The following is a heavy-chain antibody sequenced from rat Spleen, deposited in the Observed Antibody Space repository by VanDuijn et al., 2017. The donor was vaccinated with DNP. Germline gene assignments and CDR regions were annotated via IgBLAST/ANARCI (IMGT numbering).Heavy chain of an antibody. CDR1: GFSLNIYH. D-gene: IGHD1-4*01. V-gene: IGHV2-32*01. Sequence: QVQLRESGPALVQPSQTLSLTCTASGFSLNIYHVHWVRQPPGKGLEWMGVMWSDGDTSSNSALQSLLSISRDTSKSQVFLKMNSLQTEDTAIYFCTRGGTGILFWYFDFWGPGTVVSVSS. CDR2: MWSDGDT. CDR3: TRGGTGILFWYFDF. J-gene: IGHJ1*01.